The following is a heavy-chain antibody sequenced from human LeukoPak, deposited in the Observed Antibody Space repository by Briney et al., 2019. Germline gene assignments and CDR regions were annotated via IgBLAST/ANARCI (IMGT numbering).Heavy chain of an antibody. J-gene: IGHJ3*02. D-gene: IGHD3-16*02. CDR3: AREGVAYYDYVWGSYRHDAFDI. Sequence: SETLSLTCTVSGGSISSYYWSWIRQPPGKGLEWIVYIYYSGSTNYNPSLKSRVTISVDTSKNQFSLKLSSVTAADTAVYYCAREGVAYYDYVWGSYRHDAFDIWGQGTMVTVSS. V-gene: IGHV4-59*01. CDR1: GGSISSYY. CDR2: IYYSGST.